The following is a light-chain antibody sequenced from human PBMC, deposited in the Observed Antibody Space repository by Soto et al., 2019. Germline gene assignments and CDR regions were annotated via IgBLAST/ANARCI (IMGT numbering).Light chain of an antibody. CDR1: QSVSSNN. J-gene: IGKJ3*01. CDR2: GAS. CDR3: QHYGRSPCT. Sequence: EIVLTQSPGTLSLSPGERATLSCRASQSVSSNNLSWYQQRPGQAPRVVIYGASTRATGIPERVSGSGSGTDFPLTISRLEPEDLAVYCCQHYGRSPCTFGPGTKVDIK. V-gene: IGKV3-20*01.